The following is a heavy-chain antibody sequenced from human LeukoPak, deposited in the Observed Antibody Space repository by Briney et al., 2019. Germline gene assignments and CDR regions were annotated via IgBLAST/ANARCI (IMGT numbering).Heavy chain of an antibody. V-gene: IGHV3-30*02. Sequence: GGSLRLSCAASGFTFSAYGMDWVRQAPGKGLEWVALIRYDGSNKYYADSVKGRFTISRDNSKNTLYLQMNSLRAEDTAVYYCAKERAVAALRYYFDYWGQGTLVTVSS. CDR3: AKERAVAALRYYFDY. CDR1: GFTFSAYG. CDR2: IRYDGSNK. D-gene: IGHD6-19*01. J-gene: IGHJ4*02.